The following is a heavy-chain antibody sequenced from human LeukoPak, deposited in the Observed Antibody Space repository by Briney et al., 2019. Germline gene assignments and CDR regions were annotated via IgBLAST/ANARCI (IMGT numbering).Heavy chain of an antibody. CDR2: INHSGST. CDR3: ARGREGAVAGFDY. V-gene: IGHV4-34*01. D-gene: IGHD6-19*01. Sequence: PSETLSLTCAVYGGSFSGYYWSWIRQPPGKGLEWIGEINHSGSTNYNPSLKSRVTISLDTSKIQFSLKLSSVTAADTAVYYCARGREGAVAGFDYWGQGTLVTVSS. CDR1: GGSFSGYY. J-gene: IGHJ4*02.